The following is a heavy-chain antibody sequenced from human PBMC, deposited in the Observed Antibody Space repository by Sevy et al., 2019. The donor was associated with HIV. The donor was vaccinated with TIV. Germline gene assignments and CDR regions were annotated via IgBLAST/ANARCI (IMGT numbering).Heavy chain of an antibody. CDR3: ARDGRGGTTNSGMDV. D-gene: IGHD1-7*01. CDR1: GYTFTGDY. J-gene: IGHJ6*02. V-gene: IGHV1-2*06. CDR2: VYPNSGGK. Sequence: ASVKVSCKVSGYTFTGDYLHWMRQAPGQGLEWMGRVYPNSGGKNYAQTFQGRVTMTRDTSISTAYLELSRLRSDDTAVYYCARDGRGGTTNSGMDVWGQGTTVTVSS.